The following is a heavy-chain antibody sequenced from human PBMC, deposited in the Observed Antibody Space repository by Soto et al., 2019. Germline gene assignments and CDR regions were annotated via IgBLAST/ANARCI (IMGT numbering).Heavy chain of an antibody. CDR3: ARTAGIAAAGTFWGVDP. CDR1: GYTFTSYD. Sequence: QVQLVQSGAEVKKPGASVKVSCKASGYTFTSYDINWVRQATGQGLEWMGWMNPNSGNTGYAQKFQGRVTMTRNTSISTAYMELSSRRSEDTAVYYCARTAGIAAAGTFWGVDPWGQGTLVTVSS. J-gene: IGHJ5*02. V-gene: IGHV1-8*01. CDR2: MNPNSGNT. D-gene: IGHD6-13*01.